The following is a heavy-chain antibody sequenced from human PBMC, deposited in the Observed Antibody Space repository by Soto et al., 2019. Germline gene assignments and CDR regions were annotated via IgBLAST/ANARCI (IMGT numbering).Heavy chain of an antibody. Sequence: PGGSLRLSCAASGFTFSRYSMNWVRQAPGKGLEWVSSISSSSNYIRYVDSVKGRFTISRDNAQNSLYLQMNSLRAEDTAVYYCATKWFSSSWNTENYFDYWGHGTLVTVSS. CDR2: ISSSSNYI. J-gene: IGHJ4*01. V-gene: IGHV3-21*01. D-gene: IGHD6-13*01. CDR3: ATKWFSSSWNTENYFDY. CDR1: GFTFSRYS.